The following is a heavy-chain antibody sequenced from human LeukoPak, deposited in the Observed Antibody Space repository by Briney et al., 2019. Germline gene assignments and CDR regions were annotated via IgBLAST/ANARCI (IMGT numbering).Heavy chain of an antibody. J-gene: IGHJ2*01. V-gene: IGHV5-51*01. CDR1: GYSFTSYW. Sequence: GESLKISCKGSGYSFTSYWIGWVRQMPGKGLEWMGIIYPGDSDTRYSPSFQGQVTISADKSISTAYLQWSSLKASDTAMYYCASLGGPVRDYWYFDLWGRGTLVTVSS. CDR2: IYPGDSDT. CDR3: ASLGGPVRDYWYFDL. D-gene: IGHD1-1*01.